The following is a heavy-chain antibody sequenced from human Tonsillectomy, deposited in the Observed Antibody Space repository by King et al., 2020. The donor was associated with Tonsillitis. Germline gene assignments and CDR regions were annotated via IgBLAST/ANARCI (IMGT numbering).Heavy chain of an antibody. CDR1: GGSISSSSLY. V-gene: IGHV4-39*07. Sequence: QLQESGPGLVKPSETLSLTCTVSGGSISSSSLYWGWIRQPPGKGLEWIGSIYYSGSTYYNPSLKSRVTISVDTSKNQFSLKLSSVTAADTAVYYCARHDTQVALRYFDWSKSTIDYWGQGTLVTVSS. J-gene: IGHJ4*02. CDR3: ARHDTQVALRYFDWSKSTIDY. CDR2: IYYSGST. D-gene: IGHD3-9*01.